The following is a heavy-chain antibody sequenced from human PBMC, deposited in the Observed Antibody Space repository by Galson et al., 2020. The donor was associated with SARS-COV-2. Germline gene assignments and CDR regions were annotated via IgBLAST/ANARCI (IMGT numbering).Heavy chain of an antibody. J-gene: IGHJ4*02. CDR3: ATGSPTDLYYFDS. D-gene: IGHD2-2*01. CDR1: GYTFTGYY. CDR2: VNPNSGVT. Sequence: ASEKVYCKASGYTFTGYYMHWVRQSPGQGLEWMGCVNPNSGVTDYAQKFQGRVTMTRDIYISTAYMDLSDLRSDDTAVYYCATGSPTDLYYFDSWGQGTLVTVSS. V-gene: IGHV1-2*02.